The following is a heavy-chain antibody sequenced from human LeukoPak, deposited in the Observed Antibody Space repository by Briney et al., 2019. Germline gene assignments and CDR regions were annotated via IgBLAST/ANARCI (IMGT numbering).Heavy chain of an antibody. CDR2: ISSSGSTI. D-gene: IGHD3-3*01. V-gene: IGHV3-48*03. J-gene: IGHJ4*02. Sequence: PGGSLRLSCAASGFTFSSYEMNWVRQAPGKGLEWVSYISSSGSTIYYADSVKGRFTISRDNAKNSLYLQMNSLRAEDTAVYYCARKDAKMRNLERFFLDYWGQGTLVSVSS. CDR1: GFTFSSYE. CDR3: ARKDAKMRNLERFFLDY.